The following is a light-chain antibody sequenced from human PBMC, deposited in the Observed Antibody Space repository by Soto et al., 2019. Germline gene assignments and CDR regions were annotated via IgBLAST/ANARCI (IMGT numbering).Light chain of an antibody. Sequence: EIVMTQSPATLSVSPGERATLSCRASQSVSSNLAWYQQKPGQAPRLLIYGASTRATGIPVRFSGSGSGTEFTLTISSLQSEDSAVYYCQQYNNWPPWTLGQGTKVDIK. CDR1: QSVSSN. J-gene: IGKJ1*01. V-gene: IGKV3-15*01. CDR2: GAS. CDR3: QQYNNWPPWT.